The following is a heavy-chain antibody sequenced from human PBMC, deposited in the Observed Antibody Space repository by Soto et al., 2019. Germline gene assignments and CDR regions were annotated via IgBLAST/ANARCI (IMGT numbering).Heavy chain of an antibody. J-gene: IGHJ1*01. V-gene: IGHV1-69*06. CDR3: AREPYSYYYDSSGLGSEYFQH. CDR2: IIPIFGTA. CDR1: GGTFSSYA. Sequence: ASVKVSCKASGGTFSSYAISWVRQAPGQGLEWMGGIIPIFGTANYAQKFQGRVTITADKSTSTAYMELSSLRSEDTAVYYCAREPYSYYYDSSGLGSEYFQHWGQGTLVTVPQ. D-gene: IGHD3-22*01.